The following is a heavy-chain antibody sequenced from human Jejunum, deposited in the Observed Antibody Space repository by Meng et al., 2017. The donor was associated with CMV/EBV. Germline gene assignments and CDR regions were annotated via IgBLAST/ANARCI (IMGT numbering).Heavy chain of an antibody. J-gene: IGHJ4*02. CDR3: ARENDYGEANLDY. CDR1: GFTFGVFL. V-gene: IGHV3-7*01. Sequence: GFTFGVFLEGLVRPDPGEGLGWVGHQKQDGSETDYLDSVKGRFTISRDNAKNSVYLRMKSLRAEDTAVYYCARENDYGEANLDYWGQGTLVTVSS. D-gene: IGHD4-17*01. CDR2: QKQDGSET.